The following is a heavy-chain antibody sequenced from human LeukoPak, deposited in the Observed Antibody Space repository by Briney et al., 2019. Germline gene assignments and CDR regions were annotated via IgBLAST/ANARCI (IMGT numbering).Heavy chain of an antibody. CDR2: INHSGST. CDR3: ARHVQELERRRKWFDP. Sequence: SETLSLTCAVYGGSFSGYYWSWIRQPPGKGLEWIGEINHSGSTNYNPSLKSRVTISVDTSKNQFSLKLSSVTAADTAVYYCARHVQELERRRKWFDPWGQGTLVTVSS. V-gene: IGHV4-34*01. CDR1: GGSFSGYY. D-gene: IGHD1-1*01. J-gene: IGHJ5*02.